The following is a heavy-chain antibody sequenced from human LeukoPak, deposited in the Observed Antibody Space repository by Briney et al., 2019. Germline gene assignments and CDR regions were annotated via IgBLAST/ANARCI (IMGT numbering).Heavy chain of an antibody. Sequence: GGSLRLSCAASGFTFSSYSMNWVRQAPGKGLEWVSSISSSSSYIYYADSVKGRITISRDNAKNSLYLQMNSLRAEDTAVYYCARASRPGIAVAGLDYWGQGTLVTVSS. CDR1: GFTFSSYS. CDR3: ARASRPGIAVAGLDY. J-gene: IGHJ4*02. V-gene: IGHV3-21*01. D-gene: IGHD6-19*01. CDR2: ISSSSSYI.